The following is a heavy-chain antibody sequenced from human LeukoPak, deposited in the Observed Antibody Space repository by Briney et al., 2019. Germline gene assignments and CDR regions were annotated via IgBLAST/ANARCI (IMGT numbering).Heavy chain of an antibody. CDR3: ARDLYYEYYFDY. J-gene: IGHJ4*02. D-gene: IGHD1-26*01. V-gene: IGHV4-39*07. CDR2: IYYSGST. Sequence: SETLSLTCTVSGGSISSSSYYWGWIRQPPGKGLEWIGSIYYSGSTYYNPSLKSRVTISVDTSTNQFSLKLSSVTAADTAVYYCARDLYYEYYFDYWGQGTLVTVSS. CDR1: GGSISSSSYY.